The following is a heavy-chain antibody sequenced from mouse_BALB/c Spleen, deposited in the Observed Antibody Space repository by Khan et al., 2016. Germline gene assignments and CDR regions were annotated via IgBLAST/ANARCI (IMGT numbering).Heavy chain of an antibody. D-gene: IGHD2-1*01. J-gene: IGHJ4*01. V-gene: IGHV9-3*02. CDR2: INTNTGEP. CDR1: GYTFTNYG. CDR3: ARYYGNYVYAMDY. Sequence: QIQLVQSGPELKKPGETVKISCKASGYTFTNYGMNWVKQAPGKGLKWMGWINTNTGEPTYAEEFKGRFAFSLETSASTAYLQINNLKNEYAVTYFCARYYGNYVYAMDYWGQGTSVTVSS.